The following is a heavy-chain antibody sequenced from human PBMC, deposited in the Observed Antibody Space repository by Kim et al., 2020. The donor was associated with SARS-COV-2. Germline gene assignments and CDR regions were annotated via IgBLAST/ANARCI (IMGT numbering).Heavy chain of an antibody. CDR2: IYYSGST. Sequence: SETLSLTCTVSGGSINSGGYYWSWIRQHPGKGLEWIGYIYYSGSTYYNPSLKSRVTISVDTSKNQFSLKLSSVTAADTAVYYCARGAEISSSWYGGLYYYGMDVWGQGTTVTVSS. CDR3: ARGAEISSSWYGGLYYYGMDV. CDR1: GGSINSGGYY. D-gene: IGHD6-13*01. V-gene: IGHV4-31*03. J-gene: IGHJ6*02.